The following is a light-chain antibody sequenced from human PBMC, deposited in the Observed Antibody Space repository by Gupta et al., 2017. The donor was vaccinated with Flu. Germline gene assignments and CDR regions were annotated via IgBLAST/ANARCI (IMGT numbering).Light chain of an antibody. CDR3: STYTSSNTLRVV. CDR1: SDVGGYNY. V-gene: IGLV2-14*01. J-gene: IGLJ2*01. CDR2: EVS. Sequence: SDVGGYNYVSWYQQHQDKAPKLMIYEVSNQPSGVSNRFSDCKSGNTTSLTIFTVQAEDEADYYCSTYTSSNTLRVVFGGGPKLTVL.